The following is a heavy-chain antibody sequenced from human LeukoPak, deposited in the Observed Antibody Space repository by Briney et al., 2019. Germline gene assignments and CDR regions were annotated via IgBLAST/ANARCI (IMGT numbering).Heavy chain of an antibody. V-gene: IGHV3-7*01. J-gene: IGHJ5*02. CDR1: GFTFSSYW. D-gene: IGHD3-3*01. Sequence: GGSLRLSCAASGFTFSSYWMSWVRQAPGKGLEGVANIKQDGSEKYYVDSVKGRFTISRDNAKNSLYLQMNSLRAEDTAVYYCARDKGSDFWSGTNWFDPWGQGTLVTVSS. CDR2: IKQDGSEK. CDR3: ARDKGSDFWSGTNWFDP.